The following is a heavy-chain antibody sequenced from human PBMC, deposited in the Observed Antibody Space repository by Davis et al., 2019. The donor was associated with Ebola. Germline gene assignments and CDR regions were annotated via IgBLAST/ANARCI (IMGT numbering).Heavy chain of an antibody. V-gene: IGHV5-51*03. J-gene: IGHJ3*02. D-gene: IGHD1-26*01. CDR2: IYPGDSDV. CDR3: ARRKLESGNYCDAFDI. Sequence: PGESLKISCQGSGYTFTVYWIGWVRQMPGKGLEWMGIIYPGDSDVTYSPSFQGHVTISADKSMSTAYLQWSSLKASDTAIYYCARRKLESGNYCDAFDIWGQGTMVTVSS. CDR1: GYTFTVYW.